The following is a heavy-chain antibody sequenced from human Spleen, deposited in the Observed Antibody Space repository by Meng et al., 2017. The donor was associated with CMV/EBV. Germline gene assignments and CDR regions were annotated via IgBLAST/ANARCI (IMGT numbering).Heavy chain of an antibody. CDR1: GFTFSSYS. J-gene: IGHJ3*02. CDR2: ISSSSSYI. Sequence: GGSLRLSCAASGFTFSSYSMNWVRQAPGKGLEWVSSISSSSSYIYYADSVKGRFTISRDNAKNSLYLQMNSLRAEDTAVYYCARDFGYCSSTSCYPAPDALDIWGQGTMVTVSS. V-gene: IGHV3-21*01. CDR3: ARDFGYCSSTSCYPAPDALDI. D-gene: IGHD2-2*01.